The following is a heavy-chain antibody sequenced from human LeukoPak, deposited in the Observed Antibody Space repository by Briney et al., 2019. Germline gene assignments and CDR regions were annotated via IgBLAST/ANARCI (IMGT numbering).Heavy chain of an antibody. CDR3: ARYSSGWYPFDY. V-gene: IGHV4-30-4*07. J-gene: IGHJ4*02. D-gene: IGHD6-19*01. CDR2: IYYSGST. CDR1: GGSISSGGYS. Sequence: SETLSLTCAVSGGSISSGGYSWSWIRQPPGKGLEWIGYIYYSGSTYYNPSLKSRVTISVDTSKNQFSLKLSSVTAADTAVYYCARYSSGWYPFDYWGQGTLVTVSS.